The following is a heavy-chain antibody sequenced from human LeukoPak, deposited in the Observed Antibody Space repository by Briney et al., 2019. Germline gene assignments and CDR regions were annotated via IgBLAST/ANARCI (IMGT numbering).Heavy chain of an antibody. J-gene: IGHJ4*02. CDR3: AKGWQQMAY. Sequence: PGGSLRLSCVASGFTFSSFAMSWVRQGPGKGLEWVSAIGDSGDRTYYADSVKGRFTISRDNSKNMLYLQMTSLRAEDTAVYYCAKGWQQMAYWGQGTLVTVSS. CDR2: IGDSGDRT. D-gene: IGHD6-13*01. CDR1: GFTFSSFA. V-gene: IGHV3-23*01.